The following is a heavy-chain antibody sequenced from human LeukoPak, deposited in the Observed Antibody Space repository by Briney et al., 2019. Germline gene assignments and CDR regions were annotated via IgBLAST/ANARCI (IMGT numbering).Heavy chain of an antibody. CDR1: GFTFSSYA. CDR3: ARDAVLLWFGEPRAFDI. Sequence: PGGSLRLSCAASGFTFSSYAMHWVRQAPGKGLEWVAVISYDGSNKYYADSVKGRFTISRDNSKNTLYLQMNSLRAEDTAVYYCARDAVLLWFGEPRAFDIWGQGTIVTVSS. J-gene: IGHJ3*02. V-gene: IGHV3-30-3*01. CDR2: ISYDGSNK. D-gene: IGHD3-10*01.